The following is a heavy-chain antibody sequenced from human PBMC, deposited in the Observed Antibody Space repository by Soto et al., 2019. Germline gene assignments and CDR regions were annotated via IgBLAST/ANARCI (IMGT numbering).Heavy chain of an antibody. V-gene: IGHV5-10-1*01. Sequence: PGESLKISCKGSGYSFTSYWISWVRQMPGKGLEWMGRIDPSDSYTNYSPSFQGHVTISADKSISTAYLQWSSLKASDTAMYYCVSIAAAGNPSWGQGTLVTVSS. D-gene: IGHD6-13*01. J-gene: IGHJ4*02. CDR3: VSIAAAGNPS. CDR2: IDPSDSYT. CDR1: GYSFTSYW.